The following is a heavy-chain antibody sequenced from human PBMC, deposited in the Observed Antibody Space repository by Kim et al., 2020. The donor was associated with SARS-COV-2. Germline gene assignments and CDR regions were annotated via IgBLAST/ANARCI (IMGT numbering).Heavy chain of an antibody. D-gene: IGHD3-10*01. Sequence: GGSLRLSCAASGFTFSSYGMHWVRQAPGKGLEWVAVISYDGSNKYYADSVKGRFTISRDNSKNTLYLQMNSLRAEDTAVYYCLIMATRPEFLDYWGQGTLVTVSS. CDR3: LIMATRPEFLDY. CDR2: ISYDGSNK. J-gene: IGHJ4*02. V-gene: IGHV3-30*03. CDR1: GFTFSSYG.